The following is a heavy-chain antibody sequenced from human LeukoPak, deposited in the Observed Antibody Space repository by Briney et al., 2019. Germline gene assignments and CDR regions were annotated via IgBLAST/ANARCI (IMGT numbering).Heavy chain of an antibody. CDR2: IIPILGIA. CDR1: GGTFSSYA. Sequence: SVKVSCKASGGTFSSYAISWVRQAPGQGLEWMGRIIPILGIANYAQKFQGRVTITADKSTSTAYMELSSLRSEDTAVYYCAREARRRIVVVVAADNWFDPWGQGTLVTVSS. V-gene: IGHV1-69*04. D-gene: IGHD2-15*01. J-gene: IGHJ5*02. CDR3: AREARRRIVVVVAADNWFDP.